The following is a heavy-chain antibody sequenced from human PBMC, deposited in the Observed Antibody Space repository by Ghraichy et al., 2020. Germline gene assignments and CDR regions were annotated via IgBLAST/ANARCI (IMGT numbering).Heavy chain of an antibody. D-gene: IGHD2-15*01. Sequence: SETLSLTCAVYGGPFGGSYWNLIRQPPGKGLEWIGEISYSGSTFYNPSLNSRVTLSVDPSNKQFSLRLRSVTAADTAIYYCARGRYCGGGSCYPRPYYFDYWGQGTLVTVSS. V-gene: IGHV4-34*01. CDR1: GGPFGGSY. CDR3: ARGRYCGGGSCYPRPYYFDY. J-gene: IGHJ4*02. CDR2: ISYSGST.